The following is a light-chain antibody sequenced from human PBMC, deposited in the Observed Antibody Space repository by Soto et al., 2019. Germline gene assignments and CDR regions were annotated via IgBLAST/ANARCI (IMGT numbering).Light chain of an antibody. CDR2: DAS. CDR3: QQYNSYST. CDR1: QGISTY. Sequence: DIQMTQSPPSLAASVGDRVTITCRASQGISTYLGWYQQKPGKVPKSLIYDASSLESGVPSRFSGSGSGTEFTLTISSLQPDDFETYYCQQYNSYSTFGQGTKVDIK. J-gene: IGKJ1*01. V-gene: IGKV1-16*01.